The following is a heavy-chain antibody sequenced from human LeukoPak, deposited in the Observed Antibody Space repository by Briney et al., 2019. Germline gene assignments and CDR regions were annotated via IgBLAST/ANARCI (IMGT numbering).Heavy chain of an antibody. CDR2: IIPIFDTA. V-gene: IGHV1-69*13. CDR1: GGTFSSYA. CDR3: ARSGYMYYYDSSGYYAY. D-gene: IGHD3-22*01. J-gene: IGHJ4*02. Sequence: SVKVSCKASGGTFSSYAISWVRQAPGQGLEWMGGIIPIFDTANYAQKFQGRVTITADESTSTAYMELSSLRSEDTAVYYCARSGYMYYYDSSGYYAYWGQGTLVTVSS.